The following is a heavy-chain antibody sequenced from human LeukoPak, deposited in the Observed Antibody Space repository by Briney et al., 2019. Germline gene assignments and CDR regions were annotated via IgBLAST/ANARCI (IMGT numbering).Heavy chain of an antibody. CDR1: GFTFDNYA. J-gene: IGHJ4*02. CDR3: AKDMWVYYDSSGCPFDY. V-gene: IGHV3-43*02. D-gene: IGHD3-22*01. Sequence: GGSLRLSCAASGFTFDNYAMHWVRQAPGKGLEWVSLISGDGGSTYYADSVKGRFTISRDNSKNSLYLQMNSLRTEDTASYYCAKDMWVYYDSSGCPFDYWGQGTLVTVSS. CDR2: ISGDGGST.